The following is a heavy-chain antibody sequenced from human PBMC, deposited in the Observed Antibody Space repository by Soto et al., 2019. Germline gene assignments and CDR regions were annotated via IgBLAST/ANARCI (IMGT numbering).Heavy chain of an antibody. CDR3: AKEPLPQGRGWYADN. D-gene: IGHD6-19*01. CDR2: ISGDGSTT. J-gene: IGHJ4*02. CDR1: GFSFSTFA. V-gene: IGHV3-23*01. Sequence: EVPLLESGGDLVQPGGSLRLSCAATGFSFSTFAMSWVRQAPGKGLEWVSAISGDGSTTYYVDSVKGRFTISRDNSRNTLYLQMNSLRVEDTALYYCAKEPLPQGRGWYADNWGQGTLVTVSS.